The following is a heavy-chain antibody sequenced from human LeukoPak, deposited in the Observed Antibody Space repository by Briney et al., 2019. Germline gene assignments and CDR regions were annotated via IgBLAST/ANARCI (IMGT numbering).Heavy chain of an antibody. CDR1: GFTFSSYS. J-gene: IGHJ4*02. CDR2: ISSSSSYI. Sequence: PGGSLRLSCAASGFTFSSYSMNWVRQAPGKGLEWVSSISSSSSYIYYADSAKGRFTISRDNAKNSLYLQMNSLRAEDTAVYYCARGSRQQLAHVDYWGQGTLVTVSS. D-gene: IGHD6-13*01. V-gene: IGHV3-21*01. CDR3: ARGSRQQLAHVDY.